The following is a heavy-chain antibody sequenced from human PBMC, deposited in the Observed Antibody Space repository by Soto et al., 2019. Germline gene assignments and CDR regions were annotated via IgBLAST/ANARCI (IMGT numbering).Heavy chain of an antibody. D-gene: IGHD6-13*01. CDR1: GGTFSSYA. CDR3: ARETIVRAAAGYYYYGMDV. J-gene: IGHJ6*02. Sequence: GASVKVSCKASGGTFSSYAISWVRQAPGQVLEWMGGIIPIFGTANYAQKFQGRVTITADKSTSTAYMELSSLRSEDTAVYYCARETIVRAAAGYYYYGMDVWGQGTTVTAAS. V-gene: IGHV1-69*06. CDR2: IIPIFGTA.